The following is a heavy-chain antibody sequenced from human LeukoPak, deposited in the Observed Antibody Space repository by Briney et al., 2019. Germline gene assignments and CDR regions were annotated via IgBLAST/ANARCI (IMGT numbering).Heavy chain of an antibody. D-gene: IGHD6-19*01. CDR1: GYPFTKFY. CDR2: MSPNGDST. CDR3: ARDNSDTVKGECSGACYWWFDP. Sequence: ASVKVSCKASGYPFTKFYMHWVRQAPGHGLEWMGLMSPNGDSTLYSQKFQGRVTMTRDTSISTDYMELSSLRSEDTAVYYCARDNSDTVKGECSGACYWWFDPWGQGTLVTVSS. J-gene: IGHJ5*02. V-gene: IGHV1-46*01.